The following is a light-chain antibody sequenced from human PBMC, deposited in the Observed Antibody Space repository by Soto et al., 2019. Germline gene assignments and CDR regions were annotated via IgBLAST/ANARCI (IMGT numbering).Light chain of an antibody. CDR3: QQSDSFPLT. CDR2: AAS. Sequence: DIQMTQSPSSVSASVVDRVTITCRASQDISNSLAWYQQKPGKAPKLLIYAASSLQSGVPSRFSGSGSATDFTLTISSLQPEDFATYYCQQSDSFPLTFVGGTKVEIK. V-gene: IGKV1D-12*01. CDR1: QDISNS. J-gene: IGKJ4*01.